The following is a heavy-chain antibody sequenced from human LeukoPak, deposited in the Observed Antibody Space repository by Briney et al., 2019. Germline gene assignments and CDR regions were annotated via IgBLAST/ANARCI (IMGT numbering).Heavy chain of an antibody. D-gene: IGHD3-10*01. CDR3: AHRRHPGSGTFYRYYFDY. V-gene: IGHV2-5*02. CDR2: IYWDDDK. CDR1: GFSLTTSGVG. Sequence: SGPTLVNPTQTLTLTCTFSGFSLTTSGVGVGWIRQPPGKALEWLALIYWDDDKRYSPSLKSRHTITKDTSNDQVVLTMTNMDPVDTATYYCAHRRHPGSGTFYRYYFDYWGQGALVTVSS. J-gene: IGHJ4*02.